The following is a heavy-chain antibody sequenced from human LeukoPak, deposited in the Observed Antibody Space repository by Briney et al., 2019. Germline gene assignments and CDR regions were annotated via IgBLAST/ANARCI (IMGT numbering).Heavy chain of an antibody. J-gene: IGHJ4*02. CDR1: GDSTNTYF. Sequence: PSETLSLTCTISGDSTNTYFWSWIRQPPGKGLEWIGYIYCTGTTNYNPSLKSRVTISVDTSKNQFSLKVSSVTAADTGVYYCASKSTDHGELRFDYWGQGTLVTVSS. CDR2: IYCTGTT. D-gene: IGHD4-17*01. V-gene: IGHV4-59*01. CDR3: ASKSTDHGELRFDY.